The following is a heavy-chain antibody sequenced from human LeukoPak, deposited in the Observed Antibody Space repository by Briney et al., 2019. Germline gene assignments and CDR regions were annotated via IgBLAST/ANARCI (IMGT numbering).Heavy chain of an antibody. Sequence: SETLSLTCTVSGGSISSYYWSWIRQPPGKGLEGIGYIYYSGSTNYNPSLKSRVTISVDTSKNQFSLKLSSVTAADTAVYYCAREAGGDYYYYYYMDVWGKGTTVTVSS. J-gene: IGHJ6*03. CDR3: AREAGGDYYYYYYMDV. V-gene: IGHV4-59*01. CDR2: IYYSGST. D-gene: IGHD6-19*01. CDR1: GGSISSYY.